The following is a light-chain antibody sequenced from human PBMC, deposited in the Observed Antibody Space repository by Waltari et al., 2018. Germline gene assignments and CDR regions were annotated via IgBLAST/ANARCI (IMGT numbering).Light chain of an antibody. CDR2: DAS. V-gene: IGKV3-11*01. CDR3: QQGSMWPLT. Sequence: EIVLTQSPATLSLSPGQRATLSCRASERIASHLAWFRQKPGQPPRLLIYDASTRATGIPAMFSGSGFETDFTLTISSLEPEDFAVYFCQQGSMWPLTFGGGTKVEIK. J-gene: IGKJ4*01. CDR1: ERIASH.